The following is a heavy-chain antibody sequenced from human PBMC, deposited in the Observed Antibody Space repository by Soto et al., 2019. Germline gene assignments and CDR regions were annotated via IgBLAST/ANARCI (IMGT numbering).Heavy chain of an antibody. V-gene: IGHV4-34*01. J-gene: IGHJ4*02. D-gene: IGHD3-16*01. CDR1: GGSFSGYY. CDR2: INHSGST. CDR3: ARDNITGLFVY. Sequence: QVQLQQRCAGLLTPSETLSLTCAVYGGSFSGYYWTWIRQPPGTGLEWIGEINHSGSTNYNPSLKSRVTISEDTSKYQFSLKLTSVSSADTAVYYCARDNITGLFVYWGQGTLVTVSS.